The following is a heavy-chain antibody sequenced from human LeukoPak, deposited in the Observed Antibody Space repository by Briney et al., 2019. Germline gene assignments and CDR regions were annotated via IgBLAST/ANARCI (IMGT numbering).Heavy chain of an antibody. J-gene: IGHJ4*02. CDR2: ISRSSNYT. Sequence: TGGSLRLSCAASGFTFSDYYMSWIRQAPGKGLEWVSDISRSSNYTNYADSVKGRFTISRDNAKNSLYLQMNSLRAEDTAVYYCARDRSGSYSTDYWGQGTLVTVSS. D-gene: IGHD1-26*01. V-gene: IGHV3-11*06. CDR3: ARDRSGSYSTDY. CDR1: GFTFSDYY.